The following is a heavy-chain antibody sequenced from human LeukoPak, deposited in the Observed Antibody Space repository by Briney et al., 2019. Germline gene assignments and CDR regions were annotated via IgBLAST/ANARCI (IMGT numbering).Heavy chain of an antibody. CDR1: GFTFSNYG. D-gene: IGHD3-9*01. CDR3: ARGSPLRYFDWATPYYYYMDV. CDR2: ITGSGGST. Sequence: AGGSLRLSCAASGFTFSNYGLSWVRQAPGKGLEWVSGITGSGGSTYYADSVKGRFTISRDNSKNTLYLQMNSLRAEDTAIYYCARGSPLRYFDWATPYYYYMDVWGKGTTVTVSS. J-gene: IGHJ6*03. V-gene: IGHV3-23*01.